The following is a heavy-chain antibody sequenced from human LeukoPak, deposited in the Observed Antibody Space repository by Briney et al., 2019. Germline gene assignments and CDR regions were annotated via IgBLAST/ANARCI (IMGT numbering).Heavy chain of an antibody. D-gene: IGHD6-19*01. Sequence: GGSLRLSCAASGFTFSSYSMNWVRQAPGKGLEWVSSISSSSSYIYYADSVKGRFTISRDNAKNSLYLQMNSLRAEDTAVYYWASGPDSSGGIQSIFDYWAQEPLVPVPS. CDR3: ASGPDSSGGIQSIFDY. CDR2: ISSSSSYI. V-gene: IGHV3-21*01. J-gene: IGHJ4*02. CDR1: GFTFSSYS.